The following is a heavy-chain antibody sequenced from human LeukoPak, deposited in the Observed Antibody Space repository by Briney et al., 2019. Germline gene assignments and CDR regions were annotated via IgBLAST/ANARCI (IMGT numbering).Heavy chain of an antibody. D-gene: IGHD4-23*01. CDR1: GASIRSSGSF. CDR2: ISHSGTT. Sequence: SETLSLTCAVSGASIRSSGSFWGWFRQPPGKGLELLGTISHSGTTYYNPSLKSRATISTDTSKNNFSLKLTSVTAADTAIYYCTRDLGNWLIDYWGQGTLVTVSS. CDR3: TRDLGNWLIDY. V-gene: IGHV4-39*07. J-gene: IGHJ4*02.